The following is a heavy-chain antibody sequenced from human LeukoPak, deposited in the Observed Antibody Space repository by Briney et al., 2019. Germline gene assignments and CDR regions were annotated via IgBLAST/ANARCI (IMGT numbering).Heavy chain of an antibody. J-gene: IGHJ6*03. CDR3: AKDVGRGSSPYYYMDV. V-gene: IGHV3-43D*04. D-gene: IGHD3-10*01. CDR2: ISWDGVPT. Sequence: PGGSLRLSCAASGFTFDDYTMHWARQAPGKGLEWVSLISWDGVPTYYADSVKGRFTISRDNSKNSLYLQMNSLRAEDTALYYCAKDVGRGSSPYYYMDVWGKGTTVTVSS. CDR1: GFTFDDYT.